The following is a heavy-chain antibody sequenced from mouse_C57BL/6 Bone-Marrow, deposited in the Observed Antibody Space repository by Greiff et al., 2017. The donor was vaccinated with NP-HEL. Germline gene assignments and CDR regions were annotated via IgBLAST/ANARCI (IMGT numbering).Heavy chain of an antibody. CDR3: ARKSIYYDYGGFAY. D-gene: IGHD2-4*01. CDR1: GFTFSDYG. V-gene: IGHV5-17*01. CDR2: ISSGSSTI. Sequence: EVKVVESGGGLVKPGGSLKLSCAASGFTFSDYGMHWVRQAPEKGLEWVAYISSGSSTIYYADTVKGRFTISRDNAKNTLFLQMTSLRSEDTAMYYCARKSIYYDYGGFAYWGQGTLVTVSA. J-gene: IGHJ3*01.